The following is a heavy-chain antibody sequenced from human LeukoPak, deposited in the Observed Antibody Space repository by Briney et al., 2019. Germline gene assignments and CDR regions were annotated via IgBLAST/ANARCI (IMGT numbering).Heavy chain of an antibody. D-gene: IGHD6-6*01. CDR3: AAQLAARPIDY. CDR1: GFTFSSYA. CDR2: ISGSGGST. V-gene: IGHV3-23*01. J-gene: IGHJ4*02. Sequence: GGSLRLSCAASGFTFSSYAMSWVRQAPGKGLEWVSAISGSGGSTYYADSVKGRFTISRDNSKNTLYLQMNSLRAVDTAVYYCAAQLAARPIDYWGQGTLVTVSS.